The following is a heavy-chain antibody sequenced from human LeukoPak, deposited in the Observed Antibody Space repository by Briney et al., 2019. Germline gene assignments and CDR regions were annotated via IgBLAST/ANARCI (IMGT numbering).Heavy chain of an antibody. D-gene: IGHD6-19*01. J-gene: IGHJ4*02. Sequence: GGSLRLSCAASGFTFSSYSMNWVRQAPGKGLEWVSSISTSGSYIYYADSVKGRFTISRDDAKNSLYLQMNSLRAEDTAMYYCARPKVAGTTYFDYWGQGTLVTVSS. V-gene: IGHV3-21*01. CDR3: ARPKVAGTTYFDY. CDR2: ISTSGSYI. CDR1: GFTFSSYS.